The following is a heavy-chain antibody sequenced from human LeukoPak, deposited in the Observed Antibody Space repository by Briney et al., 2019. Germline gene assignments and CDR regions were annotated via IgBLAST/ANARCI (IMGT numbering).Heavy chain of an antibody. CDR3: ARGNVIAAAPFDY. D-gene: IGHD6-13*01. J-gene: IGHJ4*02. V-gene: IGHV4-34*01. CDR2: INHSGST. CDR1: GGSLSGYY. Sequence: PSETLSLTRAVYGGSLSGYYWSWIRQPPGKGLEWIGEINHSGSTNYNPSLKSRVTISVDTSKNQFSLKLSSVTAAVTAVYYCARGNVIAAAPFDYWGQGTLVTVSS.